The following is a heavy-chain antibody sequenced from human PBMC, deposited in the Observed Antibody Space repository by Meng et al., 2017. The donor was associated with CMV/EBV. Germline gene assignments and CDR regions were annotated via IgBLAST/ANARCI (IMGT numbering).Heavy chain of an antibody. J-gene: IGHJ4*02. D-gene: IGHD3-22*01. CDR1: RGDFTSYG. CDR2: ISAYNCNT. Sequence: QCAAKGTMPPSSVQFSSMAYRGDFTSYGISWVRQTPGQALEWMEWISAYNCNTNYAQKLQVRVTMTIDTSTSTAYMELRSLRSDDTAVYYCARGGRYYYDSSGYCDYWGQGTLVTVSS. V-gene: IGHV1-18*01. CDR3: ARGGRYYYDSSGYCDY.